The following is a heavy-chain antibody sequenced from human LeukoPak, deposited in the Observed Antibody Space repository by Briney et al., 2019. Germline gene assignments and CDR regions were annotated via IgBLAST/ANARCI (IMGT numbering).Heavy chain of an antibody. J-gene: IGHJ4*02. CDR3: AKPGSEGPLYFDY. V-gene: IGHV3-23*01. CDR1: GFTFSSYA. Sequence: PGGSLRLSCAASGFTFSSYAMGWVRQAPGKGLEWVSAISGSGGSTYYADSVKGRFTISRDNSKNTLYLQMNSLRAEDTAVYYCAKPGSEGPLYFDYWGQGTLVTVSP. CDR2: ISGSGGST. D-gene: IGHD3-10*01.